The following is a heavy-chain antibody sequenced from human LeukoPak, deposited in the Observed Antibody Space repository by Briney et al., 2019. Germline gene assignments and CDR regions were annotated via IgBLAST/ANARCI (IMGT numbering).Heavy chain of an antibody. CDR3: AREMGSSSGWYVY. CDR1: GFTFSSYS. V-gene: IGHV3-21*01. J-gene: IGHJ4*02. Sequence: GGSLRLSCAASGFTFSSYSMNWVRQAPGKGLEWVSSISSSSSYIYYADSVKGRFTISRDNAKNSLYLQMNSLRAEDTAVYYCAREMGSSSGWYVYWGQGTLVTVSS. D-gene: IGHD6-19*01. CDR2: ISSSSSYI.